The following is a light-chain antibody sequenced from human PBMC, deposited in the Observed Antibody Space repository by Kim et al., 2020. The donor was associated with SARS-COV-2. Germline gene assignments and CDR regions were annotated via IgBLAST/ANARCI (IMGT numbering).Light chain of an antibody. Sequence: QSALTQPASVSGSPGQSITISCTGARSDIGAYNYVSWYQQHPGKAPRLIIHDVSDRPSGVSNRFSGAKSGNTASLTISGLQAEDEAEYYCSSYTSTGNLDLFGTGTKVTVL. CDR2: DVS. V-gene: IGLV2-14*03. J-gene: IGLJ1*01. CDR3: SSYTSTGNLDL. CDR1: RSDIGAYNY.